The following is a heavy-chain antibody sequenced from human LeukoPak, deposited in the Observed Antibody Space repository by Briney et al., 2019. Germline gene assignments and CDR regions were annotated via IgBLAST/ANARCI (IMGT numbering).Heavy chain of an antibody. J-gene: IGHJ4*02. V-gene: IGHV1-46*01. Sequence: RASVKVSCKASGYTFTSYYMHWVRQAPGQGLEWMGIINPSGGDTSYAQKFQGRITMTRDTSTNTVYMELTSLRSEDTAVYYCAREVMDNLRFDYWGQGTQVTVSS. CDR2: INPSGGDT. CDR1: GYTFTSYY. D-gene: IGHD1-14*01. CDR3: AREVMDNLRFDY.